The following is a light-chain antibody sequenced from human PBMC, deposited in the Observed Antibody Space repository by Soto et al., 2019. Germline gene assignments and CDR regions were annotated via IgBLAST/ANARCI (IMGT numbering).Light chain of an antibody. V-gene: IGKV1-27*01. CDR1: HDINNF. J-gene: IGKJ2*01. Sequence: EIRLTQSPSSLSASVGDRVTIACRASHDINNFLAWFQQKPGKVPELLMYAASSLKSGVPSRFSGSGSGTDFTLTIDGLQPEDFATYFCQIYNSVPYTFGQGTKLEIK. CDR2: AAS. CDR3: QIYNSVPYT.